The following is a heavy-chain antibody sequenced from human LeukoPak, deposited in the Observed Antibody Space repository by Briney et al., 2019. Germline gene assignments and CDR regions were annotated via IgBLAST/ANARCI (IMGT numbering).Heavy chain of an antibody. J-gene: IGHJ4*02. Sequence: PGGSLRLSCAASGFTFSSYGMHWVRQAPGKGLEWVAVISYDGSNKYYADSVKGRFTISRDNSKNTLYLQMNSLRAEDTAVYYCAKGPWAYCGGDCYYFDYWGQGTLVTVSS. CDR3: AKGPWAYCGGDCYYFDY. CDR2: ISYDGSNK. CDR1: GFTFSSYG. D-gene: IGHD2-21*02. V-gene: IGHV3-30*18.